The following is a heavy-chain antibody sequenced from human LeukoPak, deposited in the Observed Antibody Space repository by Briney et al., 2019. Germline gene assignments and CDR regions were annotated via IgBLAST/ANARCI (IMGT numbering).Heavy chain of an antibody. CDR3: ARTSVYYYGSGSYLKRRYNWFDP. J-gene: IGHJ5*02. CDR2: IYHSGST. V-gene: IGHV4-34*01. Sequence: SETLSLTCAVYGGSFSGYYWSWIRQPPGKGLEWIGSIYHSGSTNYNPSLKSQVTISVDTSKNQFSLTLSSVTAADTAVYYCARTSVYYYGSGSYLKRRYNWFDPWGQGTLVTVSS. D-gene: IGHD3-10*01. CDR1: GGSFSGYY.